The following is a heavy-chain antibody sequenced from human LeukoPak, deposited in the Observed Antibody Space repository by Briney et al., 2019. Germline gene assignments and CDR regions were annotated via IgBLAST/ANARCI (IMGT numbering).Heavy chain of an antibody. CDR2: INPDTGDS. D-gene: IGHD6-25*01. Sequence: ASVKVSCKASGYSFTDYYMHWVRQAPGDGLEWMGWINPDTGDSNYAQKFQGRVTVTRDTSISTAYMELSRLRFDDTAVYYCARGRPDYWGLGTLVTVSS. J-gene: IGHJ4*02. V-gene: IGHV1-2*02. CDR3: ARGRPDY. CDR1: GYSFTDYY.